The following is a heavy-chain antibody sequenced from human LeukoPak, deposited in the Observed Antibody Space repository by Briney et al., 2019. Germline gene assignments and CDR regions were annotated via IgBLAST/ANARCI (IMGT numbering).Heavy chain of an antibody. D-gene: IGHD3-22*01. CDR1: GGSISSGGEY. V-gene: IGHV4-31*03. CDR2: VYYSGST. Sequence: SQTLSLTCTVSGGSISSGGEYWSWIRHLPGKGLEWIGYVYYSGSTYYNPSLESRITMSVDTSENQFSLKLTSVTAADTAVYYCARRPLNYYDSSGFLLTFFDYWGQGTLVTVSS. CDR3: ARRPLNYYDSSGFLLTFFDY. J-gene: IGHJ4*02.